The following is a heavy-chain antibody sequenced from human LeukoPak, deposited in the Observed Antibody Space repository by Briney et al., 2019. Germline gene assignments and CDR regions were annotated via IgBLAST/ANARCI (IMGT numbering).Heavy chain of an antibody. CDR2: ISSSGSTI. CDR3: ARDSYDYGGNFDY. Sequence: PGGSLRLSCAASRFTYSSYEMNWVRQAPGKGLEWVSYISSSGSTIYYADSVKGRFTISRDNAKNSLYLQMNSLRAEDTAVYYCARDSYDYGGNFDYWGQGTLVTVSS. J-gene: IGHJ4*02. V-gene: IGHV3-48*03. CDR1: RFTYSSYE. D-gene: IGHD4-23*01.